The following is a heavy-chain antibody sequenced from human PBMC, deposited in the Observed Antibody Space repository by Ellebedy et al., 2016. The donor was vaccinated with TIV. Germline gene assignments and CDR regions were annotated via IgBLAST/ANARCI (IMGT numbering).Heavy chain of an antibody. CDR1: GGSISTYY. CDR3: ARGRGGSYSIPFDY. Sequence: SETLSLTXTVSGGSISTYYWSWIRQPPGKGLEWIGYIYYSGSTNYNPSLKSRVTISVDPSKNQFSLKLTSVTAADTAVYYCARGRGGSYSIPFDYWGQGTLVTVSS. J-gene: IGHJ4*02. V-gene: IGHV4-59*12. CDR2: IYYSGST. D-gene: IGHD1-26*01.